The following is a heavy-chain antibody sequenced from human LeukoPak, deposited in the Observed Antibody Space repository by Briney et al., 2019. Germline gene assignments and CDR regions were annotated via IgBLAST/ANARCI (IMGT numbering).Heavy chain of an antibody. CDR1: GFTFSTYT. V-gene: IGHV3-64*01. CDR2: VSTNGYTT. Sequence: GGSLRLSCAASGFTFSTYTMHWVRQAAGKGLEYVSAVSTNGYTTYYANSVKGRFTISRDNSKNTLYLQMGSLRAEDTALYYCARGNNCAYDYWGQGTLVTVSS. CDR3: ARGNNCAYDY. D-gene: IGHD1-1*01. J-gene: IGHJ4*02.